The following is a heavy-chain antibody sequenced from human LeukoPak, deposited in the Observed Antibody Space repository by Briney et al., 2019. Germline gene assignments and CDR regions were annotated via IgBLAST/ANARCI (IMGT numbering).Heavy chain of an antibody. D-gene: IGHD3-22*01. CDR3: ARGAYYYED. Sequence: GGSLRLSCAASGFTFDDYATHWVRQAPGKGLEWVSGISWNSGSIGYADSVKGRFTISRDNAKNSLYLQMNSLRAEDTAVYYCARGAYYYEDWGQGTLVTVSS. CDR2: ISWNSGSI. V-gene: IGHV3-9*01. J-gene: IGHJ4*02. CDR1: GFTFDDYA.